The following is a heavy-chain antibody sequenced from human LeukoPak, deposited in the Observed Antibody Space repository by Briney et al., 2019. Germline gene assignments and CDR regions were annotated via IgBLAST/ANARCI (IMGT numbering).Heavy chain of an antibody. CDR3: AREYNEFDY. CDR1: GFAFSSYE. D-gene: IGHD1-14*01. CDR2: ISGSGRTI. Sequence: GGSLRLSCAASGFAFSSYEMNWVRQAPGKGLEWVSYISGSGRTIYYADSVKGRFSISRDNAKNSLYLQMSSLRAEDTAVYYCAREYNEFDYWGQGTLVTVSS. J-gene: IGHJ4*02. V-gene: IGHV3-48*03.